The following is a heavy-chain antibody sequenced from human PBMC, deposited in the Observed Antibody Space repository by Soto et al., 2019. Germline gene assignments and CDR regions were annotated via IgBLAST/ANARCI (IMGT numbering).Heavy chain of an antibody. J-gene: IGHJ4*02. CDR3: ARLRDYYDSSGYFSEALDY. D-gene: IGHD3-22*01. Sequence: SQTFSLTCAISGDRVSSNSAAWNWIRQSPSRGLEWLGRTYYRSKWYYDYAVSVKSRITINPDTSKNQFSLQLSSVTPEDTAVYFCARLRDYYDSSGYFSEALDYWGQGTLVTVPQ. V-gene: IGHV6-1*01. CDR1: GDRVSSNSAA. CDR2: TYYRSKWYY.